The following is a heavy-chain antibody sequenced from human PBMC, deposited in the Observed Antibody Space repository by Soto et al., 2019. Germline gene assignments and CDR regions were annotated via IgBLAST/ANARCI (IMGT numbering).Heavy chain of an antibody. J-gene: IGHJ5*02. CDR2: ISAYNGNT. Sequence: QVQLVQSGAEVKKPGASVKVSCTASGYTFTSYGISWVRQAPGQGLEWMGWISAYNGNTNYAQKLQGRVTMTTDTSTSTAYMELRSLRSDDTAVYYCAREVGVFGLFIMVPGWFDPWGQGTLVTVSS. CDR3: AREVGVFGLFIMVPGWFDP. CDR1: GYTFTSYG. V-gene: IGHV1-18*01. D-gene: IGHD3-3*01.